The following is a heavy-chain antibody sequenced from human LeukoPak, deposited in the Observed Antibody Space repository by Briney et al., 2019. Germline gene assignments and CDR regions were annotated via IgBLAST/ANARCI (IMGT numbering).Heavy chain of an antibody. D-gene: IGHD3-10*01. Sequence: SETLSLTCTVSGGSISSSSYYWGWIRQPPRKGLEWIGSIYYSGSTYYNPSLKSRVTISVDTSKNQFSLKLSSVTAADTAVYYCARGRPIVLLWSGELLYDYWGQGTLVTVSS. V-gene: IGHV4-39*07. CDR3: ARGRPIVLLWSGELLYDY. CDR1: GGSISSSSYY. J-gene: IGHJ4*02. CDR2: IYYSGST.